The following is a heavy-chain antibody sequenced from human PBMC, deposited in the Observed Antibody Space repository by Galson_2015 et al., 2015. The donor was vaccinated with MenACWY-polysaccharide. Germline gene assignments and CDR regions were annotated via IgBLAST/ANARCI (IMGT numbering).Heavy chain of an antibody. D-gene: IGHD7-27*01. J-gene: IGHJ6*03. CDR2: ISGSGGST. CDR1: GFTFSSYA. V-gene: IGHV3-23*01. CDR3: ARGTANWGWGEVSYYYMDV. Sequence: SLRLSCAASGFTFSSYAMSWVRQAPGKGLEWVSAISGSGGSTYYADSVKGRFTISRDNAKNTLYLQMNSLRAEDTAVYYCARGTANWGWGEVSYYYMDVWGKGTTVTVSS.